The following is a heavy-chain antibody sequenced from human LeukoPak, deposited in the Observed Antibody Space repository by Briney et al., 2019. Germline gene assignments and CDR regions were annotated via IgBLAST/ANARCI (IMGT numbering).Heavy chain of an antibody. CDR3: ARDGYFDWLAYYYYYMDV. Sequence: GGSLRLSCAASGFTFSSYSMNWVRQAPGKGLEWVSSISSSSSYIYYADSVKGRFTISRDNAKNSLYLQMNSLRAEDTAVYYCARDGYFDWLAYYYYYMDVWGKGTTVTVSS. CDR2: ISSSSSYI. V-gene: IGHV3-21*01. CDR1: GFTFSSYS. D-gene: IGHD3-9*01. J-gene: IGHJ6*03.